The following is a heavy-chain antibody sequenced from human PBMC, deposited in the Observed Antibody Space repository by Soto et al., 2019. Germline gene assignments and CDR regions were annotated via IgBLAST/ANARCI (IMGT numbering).Heavy chain of an antibody. Sequence: KQSQTLSLTCAISGDSVSSNSAAWNWIRQSPSRGLEWLGRTYYRSKWYNDYAVSVKSRITINPDTSKNQFSLQLNSVTPEDTAVYYCARAGNYYDSSGTFDYWGQGTLVTVSS. CDR3: ARAGNYYDSSGTFDY. CDR1: GDSVSSNSAA. V-gene: IGHV6-1*01. CDR2: TYYRSKWYN. D-gene: IGHD3-22*01. J-gene: IGHJ4*02.